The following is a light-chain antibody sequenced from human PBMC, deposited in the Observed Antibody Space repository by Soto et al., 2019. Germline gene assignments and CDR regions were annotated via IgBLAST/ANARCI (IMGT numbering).Light chain of an antibody. CDR2: DVT. Sequence: QSALPQPASVSASPGQSIALSCTGTDSDIGGYDHVSWYQHHPGKAPKLLIYDVTKRPSGGSSPFSGSKAGRTAPLTIAGLQNEDEADYYCRSHTSSTALVFGTGTKRTVL. CDR1: DSDIGGYDH. CDR3: RSHTSSTALV. V-gene: IGLV2-14*03. J-gene: IGLJ1*01.